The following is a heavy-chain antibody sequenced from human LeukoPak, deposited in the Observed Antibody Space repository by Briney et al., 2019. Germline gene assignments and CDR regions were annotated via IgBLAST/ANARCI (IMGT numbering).Heavy chain of an antibody. Sequence: SETLSLTCTVSVDSISSYYWSWIRQPAGKGLEWIGRIYTSGSTNYNPSLKSRVNMSVDTSMNQFSLKLSSVTAADTAVYYWARGNGRNWFDPWGQGTLVTVSS. CDR3: ARGNGRNWFDP. CDR1: VDSISSYY. CDR2: IYTSGST. J-gene: IGHJ5*02. D-gene: IGHD1-1*01. V-gene: IGHV4-4*07.